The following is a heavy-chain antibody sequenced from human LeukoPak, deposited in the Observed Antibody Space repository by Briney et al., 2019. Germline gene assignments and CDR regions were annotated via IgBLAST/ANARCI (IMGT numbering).Heavy chain of an antibody. J-gene: IGHJ4*02. CDR2: IRSSRTI. CDR1: GFTFSSYS. D-gene: IGHD2-21*01. Sequence: PGGSLRLSCAASGFTFSSYSMNWVRQAPGKGLEWVSYIRSSRTIYYADSVKGRFTISRDNAKNSLYLQMNSLRAEDTAVYYCARSSSVTIPGYYFDYWGQGTLVTVSS. CDR3: ARSSSVTIPGYYFDY. V-gene: IGHV3-48*01.